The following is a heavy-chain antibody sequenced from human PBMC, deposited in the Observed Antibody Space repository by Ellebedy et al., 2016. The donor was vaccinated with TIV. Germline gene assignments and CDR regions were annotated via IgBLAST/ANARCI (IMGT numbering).Heavy chain of an antibody. D-gene: IGHD3-22*01. CDR3: ARGYYDSTSGGFDP. J-gene: IGHJ5*02. Sequence: AASVKVSCKAYGGTFSNYAFSWVRQAPGQRLEWMGWINAGNGNTEYSQKFQGRVTITRDTSASTAYMQLSSLRSEDTAVYYCARGYYDSTSGGFDPWGQGTLVTVSS. V-gene: IGHV1-3*01. CDR1: GGTFSNYA. CDR2: INAGNGNT.